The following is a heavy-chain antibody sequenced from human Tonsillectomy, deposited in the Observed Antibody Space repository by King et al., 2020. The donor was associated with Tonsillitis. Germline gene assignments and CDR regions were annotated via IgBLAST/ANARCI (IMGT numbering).Heavy chain of an antibody. D-gene: IGHD3-10*01. V-gene: IGHV3-33*08. J-gene: IGHJ4*02. CDR3: ARGRYYGSGSYRDYFDY. CDR2: IWYDGSNK. Sequence: VQLVESGGGVVQPGRSLRLSCTASGFTFSNYVIRWVRQAPGKGLEWVAGIWYDGSNKYYADSVKGRFTISRDNSKNTLYLQMNSLRAEDTAVYYCARGRYYGSGSYRDYFDYWGQGTLVTVSS. CDR1: GFTFSNYV.